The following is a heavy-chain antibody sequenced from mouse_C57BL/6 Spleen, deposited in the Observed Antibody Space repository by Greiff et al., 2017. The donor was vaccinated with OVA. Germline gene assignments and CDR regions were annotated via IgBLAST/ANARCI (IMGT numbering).Heavy chain of an antibody. Sequence: EVHLVESGPGLVKPSQSLSLTCSVTGYSITSGYYWNWIRQFPGNKLEWMGYISYDGSNNYNPSLKNRISITRDTSKNQFFLKLNSVTTEDTATYYCARDPYFDYWGQGTTLTVSS. V-gene: IGHV3-6*01. CDR3: ARDPYFDY. J-gene: IGHJ2*01. CDR1: GYSITSGYY. CDR2: ISYDGSN.